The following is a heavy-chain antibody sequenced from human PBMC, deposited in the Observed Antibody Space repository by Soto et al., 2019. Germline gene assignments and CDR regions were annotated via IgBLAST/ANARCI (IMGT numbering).Heavy chain of an antibody. CDR3: ARYGSGSSVWFDP. Sequence: QVQLQESGPGLVKPSETLSLTCTVSGGSISSYYWNWIRQPPGKGLEWIGYIYYSGSTNYNPSLKSRVTISVDTSKNQFSLKLSSVTAADTAVYYCARYGSGSSVWFDPWGQGTLVTVSS. CDR1: GGSISSYY. D-gene: IGHD3-10*01. V-gene: IGHV4-59*01. J-gene: IGHJ5*02. CDR2: IYYSGST.